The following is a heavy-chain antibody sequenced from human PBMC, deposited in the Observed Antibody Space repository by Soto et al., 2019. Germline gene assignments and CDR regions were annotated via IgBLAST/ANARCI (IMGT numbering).Heavy chain of an antibody. CDR1: GGSISSGGYY. Sequence: QVQLQESGPGLVKPSQTLSLTCTVSGGSISSGGYYWSWIRQHPGKGLEWIGYIYYSGSTYYNPSLTSRVTISSATSQNQFSLKLSSVTAADTAVYSCPSSVYSGYGFDYWGQGTLVTVSS. CDR3: PSSVYSGYGFDY. V-gene: IGHV4-31*03. J-gene: IGHJ4*02. D-gene: IGHD5-12*01. CDR2: IYYSGST.